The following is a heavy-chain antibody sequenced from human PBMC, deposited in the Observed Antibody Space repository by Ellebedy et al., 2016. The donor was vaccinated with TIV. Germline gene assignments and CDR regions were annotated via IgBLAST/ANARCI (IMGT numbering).Heavy chain of an antibody. CDR3: ATKSVVGGYFDY. J-gene: IGHJ4*02. Sequence: ASVKVSXXVSGYTLTELSMHWVRQAPGKGLEWMGGFDPEDGETIYAQEFQGRVTMTEDTSTDTAYMELSSLRSEDTAVYYCATKSVVGGYFDYWGQGTLVTVSS. V-gene: IGHV1-24*01. D-gene: IGHD3-10*01. CDR1: GYTLTELS. CDR2: FDPEDGET.